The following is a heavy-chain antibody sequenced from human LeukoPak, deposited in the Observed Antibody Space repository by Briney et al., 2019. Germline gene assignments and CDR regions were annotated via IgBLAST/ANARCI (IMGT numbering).Heavy chain of an antibody. CDR3: AKNSAGYSYGTHTDY. CDR1: GFTFTTYG. V-gene: IGHV3-30*02. D-gene: IGHD5-18*01. J-gene: IGHJ4*02. CDR2: IRYDGSNK. Sequence: PGGSLRLSCSASGFTFTTYGMNWVRQAPGKGLEWVAFIRYDGSNKYYADSVKGRFTISRDNSKNTLYLQMNSLRAEDTAVYYCAKNSAGYSYGTHTDYWGQGTLVTVSS.